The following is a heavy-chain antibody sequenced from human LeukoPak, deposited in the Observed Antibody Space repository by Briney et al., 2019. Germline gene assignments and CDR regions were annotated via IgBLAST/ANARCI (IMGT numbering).Heavy chain of an antibody. Sequence: PSETLSLTCTVSGGSISSSSYYWGWIRQPPGKGLEWIGSIYYSGSTYYNPSLKSRVTISVDTSKNQLSLKLSSVTAADTAVYYCASLSFHVRRVYYDSSGSRDYWGQGTLVTVSS. CDR3: ASLSFHVRRVYYDSSGSRDY. CDR1: GGSISSSSYY. CDR2: IYYSGST. D-gene: IGHD3-22*01. V-gene: IGHV4-39*01. J-gene: IGHJ4*02.